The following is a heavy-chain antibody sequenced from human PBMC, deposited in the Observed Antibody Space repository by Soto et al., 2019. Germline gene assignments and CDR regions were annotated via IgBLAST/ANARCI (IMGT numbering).Heavy chain of an antibody. CDR1: GFTFSLNA. CDR3: ARGRYAAAVATYLNY. CDR2: ISYDGGDK. J-gene: IGHJ4*02. D-gene: IGHD2-2*01. Sequence: PGGSLRLSCAASGFTFSLNAMHWVRQAPGKGLEWVAVISYDGGDKFYADSVKGRFTISRDNSRNTLYLQMSSLKSADTAVYYCARGRYAAAVATYLNYWGQGALVTVSS. V-gene: IGHV3-30*15.